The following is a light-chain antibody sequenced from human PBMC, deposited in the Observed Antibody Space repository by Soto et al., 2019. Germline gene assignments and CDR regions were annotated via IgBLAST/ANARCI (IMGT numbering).Light chain of an antibody. V-gene: IGKV3-15*01. CDR3: QQYCSFSPNT. Sequence: EIVMTQSPATLSVSPGERVTLSCRASQSVSSNLAWYQQKVGQAPRLLIYVASTRAAGIPARLSSGGSGTEFSLTISRLEEEDFAVYYCQQYCSFSPNTFGQGTKLEI. J-gene: IGKJ2*01. CDR2: VAS. CDR1: QSVSSN.